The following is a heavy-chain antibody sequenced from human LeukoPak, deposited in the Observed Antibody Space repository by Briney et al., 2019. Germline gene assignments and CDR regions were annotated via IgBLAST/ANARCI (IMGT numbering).Heavy chain of an antibody. D-gene: IGHD3-16*01. CDR2: ISGGGDTT. Sequence: GGSLRLSCAASGFSVNGYAMSWVRQAPGKGLEWVAVISGGGDTTNNADSVKGRFTISRDNSKNTLYLQMNSLRAEDTAVYYCVSQYTSGGLVTYYFDYWGQGTLVTVSS. V-gene: IGHV3-23*01. CDR3: VSQYTSGGLVTYYFDY. CDR1: GFSVNGYA. J-gene: IGHJ4*02.